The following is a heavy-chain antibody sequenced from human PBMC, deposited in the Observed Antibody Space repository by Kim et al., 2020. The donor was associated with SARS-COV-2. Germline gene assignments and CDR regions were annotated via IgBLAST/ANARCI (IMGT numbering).Heavy chain of an antibody. Sequence: GGSLRLSCAASGFTFSSYSMNWVRQAPGKGLEWVSSISSSSSYIYYADSVKGRFTISRDNAKNSLYLQMNSLRAEDTAVYYCARDTGTYGYYGMDVWGQGTTVTVSS. J-gene: IGHJ6*02. CDR3: ARDTGTYGYYGMDV. CDR1: GFTFSSYS. V-gene: IGHV3-21*01. D-gene: IGHD4-17*01. CDR2: ISSSSSYI.